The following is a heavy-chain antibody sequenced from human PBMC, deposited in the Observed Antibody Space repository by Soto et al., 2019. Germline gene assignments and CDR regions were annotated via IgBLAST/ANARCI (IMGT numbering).Heavy chain of an antibody. J-gene: IGHJ4*02. CDR3: AGLYPYESSGYHLNF. CDR2: IYYLGST. V-gene: IGHV4-39*01. Sequence: SETLSLTCTVSGGSISSGGYYWSWIRQHPGKGLEWIGCIYYLGSTYYNPSLGSRATISVDTSKNQFSLNLRSVTAADTAVFYCAGLYPYESSGYHLNFWGQRTLVTVSS. CDR1: GGSISSGGYY. D-gene: IGHD3-22*01.